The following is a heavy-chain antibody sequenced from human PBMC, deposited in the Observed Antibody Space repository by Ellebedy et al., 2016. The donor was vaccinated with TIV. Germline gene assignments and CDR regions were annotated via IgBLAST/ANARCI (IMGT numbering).Heavy chain of an antibody. CDR3: AKGRLVPPEGWFDP. Sequence: GESLKISCAASGFTFRSYAMSWVRQAPGKGLEWVSHISGSGLSTYYGDSVKGRFTVSRDNSKNTMYLQMNSLRAEDTAVYYCAKGRLVPPEGWFDPWGQGTLVTVSS. CDR2: ISGSGLST. J-gene: IGHJ5*02. V-gene: IGHV3-23*01. CDR1: GFTFRSYA. D-gene: IGHD2-2*01.